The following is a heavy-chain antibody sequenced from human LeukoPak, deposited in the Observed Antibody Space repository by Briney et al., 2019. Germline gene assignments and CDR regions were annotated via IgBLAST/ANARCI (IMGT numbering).Heavy chain of an antibody. V-gene: IGHV4-39*01. CDR2: IYYSGST. CDR1: GGSISSRGYY. CDR3: ARRKGDSSSADY. D-gene: IGHD6-6*01. Sequence: SETLSFTCTVSGGSISSRGYYWVWIRQPPGKGLEWIGNIYYSGSTYYNPTLKSRVTISLDTSKNQFSLKLSSVTAADTAVYFCARRKGDSSSADYWGQGTLVTVSS. J-gene: IGHJ4*02.